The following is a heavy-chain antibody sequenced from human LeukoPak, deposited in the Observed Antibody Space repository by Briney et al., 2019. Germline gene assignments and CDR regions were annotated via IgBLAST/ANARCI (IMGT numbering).Heavy chain of an antibody. D-gene: IGHD3-16*02. V-gene: IGHV3-23*01. Sequence: GGSLRLSCAASGFTFSSYAMRWARQATGKALEWVLAICGSGGSTYYADSVKGRFTISRDNSKNTLYLQMNSLRAEDTAVYYCASTYYDYVWGSYPDYWGQGTLVTVSS. CDR1: GFTFSSYA. J-gene: IGHJ4*02. CDR2: ICGSGGST. CDR3: ASTYYDYVWGSYPDY.